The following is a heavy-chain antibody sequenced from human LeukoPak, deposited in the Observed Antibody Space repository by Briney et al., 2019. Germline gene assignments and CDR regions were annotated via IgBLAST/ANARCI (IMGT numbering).Heavy chain of an antibody. CDR3: ARESRGYDILTGIYQRGYYSYYMDV. V-gene: IGHV3-9*01. CDR1: GFTFDNYA. Sequence: GGSLRLACAASGFTFDNYAMHWVRQAPGKGLEWVSGITWNSGSIAYADSVKGRFTMSRDTAKNSLYLQMNSLRAEDTAVYYCARESRGYDILTGIYQRGYYSYYMDVWGKGTTVTVSS. D-gene: IGHD3-9*01. CDR2: ITWNSGSI. J-gene: IGHJ6*03.